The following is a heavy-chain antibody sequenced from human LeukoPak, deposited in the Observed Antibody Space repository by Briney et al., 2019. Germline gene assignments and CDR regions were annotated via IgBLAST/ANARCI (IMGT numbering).Heavy chain of an antibody. J-gene: IGHJ3*02. V-gene: IGHV3-23*01. CDR3: AKDPPLYYYECSGYSFTAFDS. D-gene: IGHD3-22*01. CDR1: GFTFTTYA. Sequence: PRGSLRLSCAASGFTFTTYAMSWVRHAPGKGLEWVSAIRGIAGITYYADSVKGRFTISRDIAKNPLYLQMNSLRAEDTAIYYCAKDPPLYYYECSGYSFTAFDSGGQGTMVTVSS. CDR2: IRGIAGIT.